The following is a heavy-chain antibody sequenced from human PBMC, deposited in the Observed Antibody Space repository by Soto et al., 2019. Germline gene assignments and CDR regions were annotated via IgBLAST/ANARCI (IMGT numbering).Heavy chain of an antibody. D-gene: IGHD1-26*01. V-gene: IGHV3-23*01. CDR3: AKERWYGGLRLYYFDY. Sequence: GGSLRLSCAASGFTFSSYAMSWVRQAPGKGLEWVSAISGSGGSTYYADSVKGRFTISRDNSKNTLYLQMNSLRAEDTAVYYCAKERWYGGLRLYYFDYWGQGTLVTVS. CDR2: ISGSGGST. J-gene: IGHJ4*02. CDR1: GFTFSSYA.